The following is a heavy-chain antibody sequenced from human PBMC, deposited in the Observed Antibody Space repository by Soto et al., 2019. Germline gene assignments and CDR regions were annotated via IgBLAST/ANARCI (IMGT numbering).Heavy chain of an antibody. CDR3: ARDLISLYYYDSSGYPWYYGMDV. Sequence: SLSRSSRSSGFTYSNYAQHRMRQAPGQGLEWVAVISYDGSNKYYADSVKGRFTISRDNSKNTLYLQMNSLRAEDTAVYYCARDLISLYYYDSSGYPWYYGMDVWGRGT. CDR2: ISYDGSNK. CDR1: GFTYSNYA. V-gene: IGHV3-30-3*01. J-gene: IGHJ6*02. D-gene: IGHD3-22*01.